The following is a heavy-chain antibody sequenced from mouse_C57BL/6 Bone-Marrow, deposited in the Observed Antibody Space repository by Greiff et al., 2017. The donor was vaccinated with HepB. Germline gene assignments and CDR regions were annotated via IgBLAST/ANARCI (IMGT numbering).Heavy chain of an antibody. J-gene: IGHJ4*01. CDR1: GFSFNTYA. Sequence: EVKLQESGGGLVQPKGSLKLSCAASGFSFNTYAMNWVRQAPGKGLEWVARIRSKSNNYATYYADSVKDRFTISRDDSESMLYLQMNNLKTEDTAMYYCVRHPKYDDYAMDYWGQGTSVTVSS. CDR3: VRHPKYDDYAMDY. CDR2: IRSKSNNYAT. D-gene: IGHD2-12*01. V-gene: IGHV10-1*01.